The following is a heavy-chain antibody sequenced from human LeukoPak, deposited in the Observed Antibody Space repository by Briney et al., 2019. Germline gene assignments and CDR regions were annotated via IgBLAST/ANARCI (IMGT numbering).Heavy chain of an antibody. CDR1: GFTFSSYE. J-gene: IGHJ4*02. CDR3: AKEGSSWYYFDY. CDR2: ITSSSRYI. Sequence: GGSLRLSCAASGFTFSSYEMNWVRQAPGKGLEWVSSITSSSRYIYYADSVKGRFTISRDNAKNSLYLQMNSLRAEDTAVYYCAKEGSSWYYFDYWGQGTLVTVSS. V-gene: IGHV3-21*06. D-gene: IGHD6-13*01.